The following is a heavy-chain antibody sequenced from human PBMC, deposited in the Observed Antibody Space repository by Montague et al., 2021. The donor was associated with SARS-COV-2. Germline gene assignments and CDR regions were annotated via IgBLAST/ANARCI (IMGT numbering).Heavy chain of an antibody. D-gene: IGHD3-22*01. CDR3: ARGAPTITMIVVVFTGAGWYFDL. V-gene: IGHV4-34*01. Sequence: SETLSLTCVVHGGSFSGYYWSWIRQPPGKGLEWIGEINHSGSTNYNPSLKSRVSILVDTSKNQFSLKLSSVTAADTAVYYCARGAPTITMIVVVFTGAGWYFDLWGRGTLVTVPS. CDR2: INHSGST. J-gene: IGHJ2*01. CDR1: GGSFSGYY.